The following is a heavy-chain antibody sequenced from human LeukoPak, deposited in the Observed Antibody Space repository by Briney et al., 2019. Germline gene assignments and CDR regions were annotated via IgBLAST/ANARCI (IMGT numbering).Heavy chain of an antibody. CDR1: GYTFISYD. V-gene: IGHV1-8*01. D-gene: IGHD1-14*01. CDR2: MNPNSGNT. J-gene: IGHJ6*02. Sequence: ASVKVSCKASGYTFISYDINWVRQATGQGLEWMGWMNPNSGNTGYAQKFQGRVTMTRNTSISTAYMELSSLRSEDTAVYYCARGQMEPRYYYYGMDVWGQGTTVTVSS. CDR3: ARGQMEPRYYYYGMDV.